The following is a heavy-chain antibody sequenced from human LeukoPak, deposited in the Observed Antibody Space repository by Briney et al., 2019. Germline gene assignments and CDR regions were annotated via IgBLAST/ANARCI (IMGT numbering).Heavy chain of an antibody. J-gene: IGHJ4*02. CDR1: AFTFSSYA. V-gene: IGHV3-23*01. CDR2: LSGSGGST. Sequence: GGSLRLSCAASAFTFSSYAMSWVRQAPGKGLEWVSALSGSGGSTYYADSVKGRFTISRDNSKNTLYLQMNSLRAEDTAVYYCAKGTARGMVSRYWGQGTLVTVSS. D-gene: IGHD3-10*01. CDR3: AKGTARGMVSRY.